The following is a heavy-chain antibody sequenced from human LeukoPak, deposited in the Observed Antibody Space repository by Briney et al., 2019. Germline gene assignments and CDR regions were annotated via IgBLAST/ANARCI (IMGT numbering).Heavy chain of an antibody. V-gene: IGHV1-2*02. CDR3: ARGTPWFDP. CDR2: IYPKTGGT. CDR1: GYPFTDYY. Sequence: GASVKVSCTASGYPFTDYYIYWLRQAPGQGPEWMGWIYPKTGGTHFAQDFQARVTMTSDTSVSTAYLELSSLKSDDTAVYYCARGTPWFDPWGQGTLVTVSS. J-gene: IGHJ5*02.